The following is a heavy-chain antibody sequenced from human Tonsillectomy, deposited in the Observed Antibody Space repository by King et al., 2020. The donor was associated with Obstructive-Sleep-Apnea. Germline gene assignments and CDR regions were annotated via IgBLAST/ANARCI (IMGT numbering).Heavy chain of an antibody. CDR3: ARSLDTAMVRWPTHFDY. Sequence: QLQESGPGLVKPSETLSLTCTVSGYSISSGYYWGWIRQPPGKGLEWIGSIYHSGSTYYNPSLKSRVTISVDTSKNQFSLKLSSVTAADTAVYYCARSLDTAMVRWPTHFDYWGQGTLVTVSS. CDR1: GYSISSGYY. J-gene: IGHJ4*02. D-gene: IGHD5-18*01. V-gene: IGHV4-38-2*02. CDR2: IYHSGST.